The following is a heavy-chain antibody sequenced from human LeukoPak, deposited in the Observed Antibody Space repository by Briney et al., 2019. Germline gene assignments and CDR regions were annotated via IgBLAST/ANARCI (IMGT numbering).Heavy chain of an antibody. D-gene: IGHD2-8*01. J-gene: IGHJ6*02. CDR1: GGSISSSNL. CDR3: ASVLYYYYGMDV. V-gene: IGHV4-4*02. CDR2: IYHSGST. Sequence: AETLSLTCAVSGGSISSSNLWRWVRHPPGKGLEWIGEIYHSGSTNYNPSLKSRVTISVDKSKNQFSLKMSSVTAAETAVYYCASVLYYYYGMDVWGQGTTVTVSS.